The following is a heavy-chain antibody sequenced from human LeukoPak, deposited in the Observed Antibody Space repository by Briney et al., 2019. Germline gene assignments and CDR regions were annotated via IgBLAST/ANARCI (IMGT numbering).Heavy chain of an antibody. CDR3: ARDLWSYYGSGSYSYYYYGLDV. Sequence: PGGSLRLSCAASGFTFSSYEMNWVRQAPGKGLEWVSFISSSGSTIYYADSVKGRFTISRDNAKNSLNLQMNSLRAEDTAVYYCARDLWSYYGSGSYSYYYYGLDVWGQGTRSPSP. J-gene: IGHJ6*02. CDR1: GFTFSSYE. V-gene: IGHV3-48*03. CDR2: ISSSGSTI. D-gene: IGHD3-10*01.